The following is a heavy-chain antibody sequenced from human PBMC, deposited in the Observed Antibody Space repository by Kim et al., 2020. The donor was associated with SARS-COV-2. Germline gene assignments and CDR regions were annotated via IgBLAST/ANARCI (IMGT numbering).Heavy chain of an antibody. CDR3: ARGLYQGIAAAVGY. J-gene: IGHJ4*02. CDR1: GFTFSSYS. D-gene: IGHD6-13*01. CDR2: ISYDGSNK. Sequence: GGSLRLSCAASGFTFSSYSMHWVRQAPGKGLEWVAVISYDGSNKYYADSVKGRFTISRDNSKNTLYLQMNRLRAEDTAVYYCARGLYQGIAAAVGYWGQG. V-gene: IGHV3-30*04.